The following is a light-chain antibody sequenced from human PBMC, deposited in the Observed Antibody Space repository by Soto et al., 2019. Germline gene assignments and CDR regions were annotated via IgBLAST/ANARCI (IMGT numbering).Light chain of an antibody. J-gene: IGKJ3*01. CDR3: HQFGSSPLDT. CDR2: RAS. V-gene: IGKV3-20*01. Sequence: EIVLTQSPGTLSLSPGERATLSCRASQTISSSFLAWYQQKPRQAPRLLIYRASRRAPGIPDRFSGSGSWTDFTLTISRLEPDDFAAYYCHQFGSSPLDTFGPGTKVEIK. CDR1: QTISSSF.